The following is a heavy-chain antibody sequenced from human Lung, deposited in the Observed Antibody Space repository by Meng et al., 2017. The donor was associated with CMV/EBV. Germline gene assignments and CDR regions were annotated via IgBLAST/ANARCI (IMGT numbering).Heavy chain of an antibody. V-gene: IGHV1-2*02. J-gene: IGHJ4*02. CDR3: ARFNAIFYDSSGHYYDH. Sequence: DTFPGYYMHWVRQAPGQGLEWMGGINANSGATNYAQKFQGRVTMTRDTSITTAYMELSRLRSDDTALYYCARFNAIFYDSSGHYYDHWGQGTLVTVSS. CDR2: INANSGAT. CDR1: DTFPGYY. D-gene: IGHD3-22*01.